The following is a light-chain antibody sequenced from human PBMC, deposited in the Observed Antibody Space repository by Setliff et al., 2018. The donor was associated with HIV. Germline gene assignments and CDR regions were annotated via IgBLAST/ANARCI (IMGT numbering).Light chain of an antibody. Sequence: QSVLTQPASVSGSPGQWITISCTGTSSDVGGYNYVSWYQQHPGKAPKLMIYDVSKRPSGVSNRFSGSKSGNTASLTISGLQAEDEADYYCSSYTSFSTSLFGTGTKVTVL. CDR1: SSDVGGYNY. J-gene: IGLJ1*01. V-gene: IGLV2-14*03. CDR2: DVS. CDR3: SSYTSFSTSL.